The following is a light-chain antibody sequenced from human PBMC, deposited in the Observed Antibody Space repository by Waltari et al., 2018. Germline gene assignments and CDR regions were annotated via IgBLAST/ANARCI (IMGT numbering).Light chain of an antibody. Sequence: QSVLSHPPSAFGPPVQRVTIARSGIHYNIGNTFGYWYHQPPGTAPKLLIYRNNQRPSGVPDRFSGSKSGTSASLAISGLRSEDEADYYCASWDGSLGGVIFGGGTKLTVL. V-gene: IGLV1-47*01. CDR2: RNN. CDR1: HYNIGNTF. J-gene: IGLJ2*01. CDR3: ASWDGSLGGVI.